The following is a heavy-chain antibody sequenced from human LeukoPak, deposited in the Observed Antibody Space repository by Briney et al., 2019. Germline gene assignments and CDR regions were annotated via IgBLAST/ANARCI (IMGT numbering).Heavy chain of an antibody. V-gene: IGHV3-33*06. J-gene: IGHJ4*02. D-gene: IGHD6-19*01. CDR2: IRYDGNNK. CDR1: GFTFSNYG. CDR3: AKGLYSSGWYYFDS. Sequence: GRSLRLSCAAPGFTFSNYGMHWVRQAPGKGLEWVGVIRYDGNNKYYADSVKGRFTISRDNSKNTLYLQMNSLRAEDTAVYYCAKGLYSSGWYYFDSWGQGTLVTVSS.